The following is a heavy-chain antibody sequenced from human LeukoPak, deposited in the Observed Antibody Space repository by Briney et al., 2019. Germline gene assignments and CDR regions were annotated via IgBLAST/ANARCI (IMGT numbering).Heavy chain of an antibody. CDR3: ARALQLWSPAGGY. J-gene: IGHJ4*02. CDR2: INPNSGGT. Sequence: ASVKVSCKASGYTFTGYYMHWVRQAPGQGLEWMGWINPNSGGTNYAQKFQGRVTMTRDTSISTACMELSRLRSDDTAVYYCARALQLWSPAGGYWGQGTLVTVSS. V-gene: IGHV1-2*02. CDR1: GYTFTGYY. D-gene: IGHD5-18*01.